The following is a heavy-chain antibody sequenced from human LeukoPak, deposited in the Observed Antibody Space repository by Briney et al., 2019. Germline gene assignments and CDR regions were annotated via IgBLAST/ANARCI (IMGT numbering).Heavy chain of an antibody. V-gene: IGHV4-61*02. CDR2: IYTSGST. D-gene: IGHD3-3*01. CDR1: GGSISSGSYY. CDR3: ASTTPGGIDFWSGYRNPHAFDI. Sequence: NPSETLSLTCTVSGGSISSGSYYWSWIRQPAGKGLEWIGRIYTSGSTNYNPSLKSRVTISVDTSKNQFSLKLSSVTAADTAVYYCASTTPGGIDFWSGYRNPHAFDIWGQGTMVTVSS. J-gene: IGHJ3*02.